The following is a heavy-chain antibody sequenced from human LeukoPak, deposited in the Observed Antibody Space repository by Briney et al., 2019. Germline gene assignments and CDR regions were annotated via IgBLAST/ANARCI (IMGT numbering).Heavy chain of an antibody. J-gene: IGHJ4*02. D-gene: IGHD6-19*01. CDR2: INHSGST. Sequence: PSETLSLTCAVYGGSFSGYYWSWIRQPPGKGLEWIGEINHSGSTNYKPSLKSRVAISADTSKNQFSLKLISVTAADTAVYYCARWSLSLAGPDYWGQGTLVTVSS. V-gene: IGHV4-34*01. CDR3: ARWSLSLAGPDY. CDR1: GGSFSGYY.